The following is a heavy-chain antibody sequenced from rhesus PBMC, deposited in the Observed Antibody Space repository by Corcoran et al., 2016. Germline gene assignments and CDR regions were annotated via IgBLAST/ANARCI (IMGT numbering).Heavy chain of an antibody. V-gene: IGHV4-169*02. CDR3: ARDQRMTY. CDR1: GASVSTGY. CDR2: VYGSGSGS. Sequence: QLQLQESGPGLVKPSETLSVTCAVSGASVSTGYWSWIRQAPGKGLEGIGNVYGSGSGSNYNPSLKSRVTLSVDTSKNQLSLKLRSVTAADAAVYYCARDQRMTYWGQGVLVTVSS. D-gene: IGHD3-9*01. J-gene: IGHJ4*01.